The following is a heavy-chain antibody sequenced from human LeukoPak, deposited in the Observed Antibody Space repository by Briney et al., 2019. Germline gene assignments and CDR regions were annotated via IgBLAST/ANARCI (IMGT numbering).Heavy chain of an antibody. CDR3: ARDPDYYGSGSY. CDR1: GGTFSSYA. CDR2: IIPILGIA. J-gene: IGHJ4*02. D-gene: IGHD3-10*01. V-gene: IGHV1-69*04. Sequence: SVKVSCKASGGTFSSYAISWVRQAPGQGLGWMGRIIPILGIANYAQKFQGRVTITADKSTSTAYMELSSLRSEDTAVYYCARDPDYYGSGSYWGQGTLVTVSS.